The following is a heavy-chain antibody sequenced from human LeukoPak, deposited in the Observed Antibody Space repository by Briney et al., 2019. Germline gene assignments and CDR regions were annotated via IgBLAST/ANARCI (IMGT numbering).Heavy chain of an antibody. Sequence: GGSLRLSCAASGFTFDDYGMSWVRQAPGKGLEWVSGINWSGGSTGYADSVKGRFTISRDNAKNSLYLQMNSLRAEDTALYHCARDRGSGWFEGAFDIWGQGTMVTVSS. CDR3: ARDRGSGWFEGAFDI. J-gene: IGHJ3*02. CDR1: GFTFDDYG. V-gene: IGHV3-20*01. D-gene: IGHD6-19*01. CDR2: INWSGGST.